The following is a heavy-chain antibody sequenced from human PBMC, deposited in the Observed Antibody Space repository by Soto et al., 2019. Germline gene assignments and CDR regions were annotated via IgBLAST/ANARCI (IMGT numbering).Heavy chain of an antibody. CDR3: ARDLNRSDYYVSSGFPEEKVYGMDV. CDR2: IWYDGSNK. Sequence: SLRLSCAASGFTFSSYGMHWVRQAPGKGLEWVAVIWYDGSNKYYADSVKGRFTISRDNSKNTLYLQMNSLRAEDTAVYYCARDLNRSDYYVSSGFPEEKVYGMDVWGQGTTVTVSS. CDR1: GFTFSSYG. D-gene: IGHD3-22*01. J-gene: IGHJ6*02. V-gene: IGHV3-33*01.